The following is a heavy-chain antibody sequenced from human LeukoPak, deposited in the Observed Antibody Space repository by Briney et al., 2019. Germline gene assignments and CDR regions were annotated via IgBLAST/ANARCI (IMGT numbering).Heavy chain of an antibody. CDR3: ARIEWERLGRAFDI. D-gene: IGHD1-26*01. Sequence: GGSLRLSCAASGFTFSNFWMNWVRQAPGKGLEWVANIKKDGSEKYYVDSVKGRFTISRDNAKNSLYLQMNSLRAEDMAVYYCARIEWERLGRAFDIWGQGTMVTVSS. J-gene: IGHJ3*02. CDR1: GFTFSNFW. V-gene: IGHV3-7*03. CDR2: IKKDGSEK.